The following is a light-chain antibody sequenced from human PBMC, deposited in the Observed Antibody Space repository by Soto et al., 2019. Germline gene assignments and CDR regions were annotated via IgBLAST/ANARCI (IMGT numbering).Light chain of an antibody. J-gene: IGKJ2*01. CDR3: QQYKNWPTSYT. Sequence: EIVMTQSPATLSVSPGERATLSCRASQSVSSNLAWYQQKPGQAPRLLIYGASTRATGIPSSFSGSGSGTDFTLTLSRLQSEDFAVFYCQQYKNWPTSYTLGHGTKLEIK. CDR2: GAS. V-gene: IGKV3-15*01. CDR1: QSVSSN.